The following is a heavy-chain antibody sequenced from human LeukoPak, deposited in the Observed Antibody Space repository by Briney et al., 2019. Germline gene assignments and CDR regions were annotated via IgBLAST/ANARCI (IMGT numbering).Heavy chain of an antibody. J-gene: IGHJ4*02. V-gene: IGHV3-30*03. CDR1: GFTFSSYG. Sequence: GGSLRLSCAASGFTFSSYGMHWVRQAPGKGLEWVAVISYDGSNKGYADSVKGRFTLSRDNSKNTLYLHMNSLRAEDTAVYYCATDRYYGSGSTFDYWGQGTLVTVSS. CDR3: ATDRYYGSGSTFDY. CDR2: ISYDGSNK. D-gene: IGHD3-10*01.